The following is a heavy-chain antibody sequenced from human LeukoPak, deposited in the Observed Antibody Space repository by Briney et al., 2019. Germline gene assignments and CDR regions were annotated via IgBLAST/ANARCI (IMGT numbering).Heavy chain of an antibody. CDR1: GFTFSSYA. V-gene: IGHV3-23*01. J-gene: IGHJ4*02. CDR2: LSGNGGNK. CDR3: ARDPNGSGPDFDC. D-gene: IGHD3-10*01. Sequence: GGSLRLSCAAAGFTFSSYAMNWVRQAPGKGPEWVSGLSGNGGNKYYADSVKGRFTISRDNSKNTLYLKMNSLRAEDTAIYYCARDPNGSGPDFDCWGQGTLVIVPS.